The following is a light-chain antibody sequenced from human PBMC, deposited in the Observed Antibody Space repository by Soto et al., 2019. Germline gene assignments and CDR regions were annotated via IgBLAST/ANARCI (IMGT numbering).Light chain of an antibody. J-gene: IGLJ1*01. CDR3: SSYTSIPALV. CDR1: SSDVGGYNS. CDR2: DVS. V-gene: IGLV2-14*01. Sequence: QSALTQPASFYGSPGQSITISCTGTSSDVGGYNSVSWYQQHPGKVPKIMIYDVSIRPSGVPDRFSGSKSGNTASLTISGLQAEDEADYYCSSYTSIPALVFGTGTKLTVL.